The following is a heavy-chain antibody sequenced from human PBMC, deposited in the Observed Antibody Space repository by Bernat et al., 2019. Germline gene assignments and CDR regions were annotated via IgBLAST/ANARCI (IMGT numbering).Heavy chain of an antibody. Sequence: QVQLVESGGGLVKPGGSLRLSCAASGFTFSNYYMNWIRQAPGKGLDWVSYISSSSSYINYADSVKGRFTISRDNAKNSLYLQMNSLRAEDTAVDSCARGISTSATYLDVWGKGTTVTVSS. V-gene: IGHV3-11*05. D-gene: IGHD2-21*01. CDR3: ARGISTSATYLDV. J-gene: IGHJ6*03. CDR1: GFTFSNYY. CDR2: ISSSSSYI.